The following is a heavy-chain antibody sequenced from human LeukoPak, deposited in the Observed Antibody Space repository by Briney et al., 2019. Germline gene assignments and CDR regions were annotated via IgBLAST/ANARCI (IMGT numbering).Heavy chain of an antibody. CDR1: GGSISSSSYY. CDR2: IYYSGST. Sequence: SETLSLTCTASGGSISSSSYYWGWIRQPPGKGLEWIGSIYYSGSTYYNPSLKSRVTISVDTSKNQFSLKLSSVTAADTAVYYCARLGGITMVRGVIIIPYYFDYWGQGTLVTVSS. J-gene: IGHJ4*02. CDR3: ARLGGITMVRGVIIIPYYFDY. V-gene: IGHV4-39*01. D-gene: IGHD3-10*01.